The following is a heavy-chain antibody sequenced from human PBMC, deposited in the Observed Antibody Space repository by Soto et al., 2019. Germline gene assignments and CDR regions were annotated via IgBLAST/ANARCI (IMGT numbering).Heavy chain of an antibody. V-gene: IGHV4-30-2*01. CDR1: GGSIRTGGYS. Sequence: QLQLQESGSGLVKPSQTLSLTCTVSGGSIRTGGYSWSWIRQPPGEGLEWIGNTYHSGNPYYNPSLKSRVTISVDGSKNQFSLKLSSVTAADTAVYYCAREDYGDYGGSFDYWGQGSLVTVSS. CDR3: AREDYGDYGGSFDY. D-gene: IGHD4-17*01. CDR2: TYHSGNP. J-gene: IGHJ4*02.